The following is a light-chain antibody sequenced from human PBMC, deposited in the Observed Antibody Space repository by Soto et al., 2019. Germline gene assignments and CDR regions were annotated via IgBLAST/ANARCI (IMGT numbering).Light chain of an antibody. CDR1: SSDVGGYNY. CDR2: EVS. Sequence: QSALTQPASVSGSPGQSITISCTGTSSDVGGYNYVSWYQQHPGKAPKLMIYEVSTRPSRVSFRFSASTSCKTASLPFSRVQAEDAADYYFSSYDRITTAVFGTWPKVTVL. J-gene: IGLJ1*01. CDR3: SSYDRITTAV. V-gene: IGLV2-14*01.